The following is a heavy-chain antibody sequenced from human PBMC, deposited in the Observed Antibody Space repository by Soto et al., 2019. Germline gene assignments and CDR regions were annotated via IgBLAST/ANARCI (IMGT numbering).Heavy chain of an antibody. CDR3: ARHYPGKAVAINWFDP. CDR2: IYYSGST. Sequence: PSETLSLTCTVSGGSISSGDYYWGWIRQPPGKGREWIGSIYYSGSTYYNPSLKSRVTISVDTSKNQFSLKLSSVTAADTAVYYWARHYPGKAVAINWFDPWGQGTLVTVSS. J-gene: IGHJ5*02. D-gene: IGHD6-19*01. V-gene: IGHV4-39*01. CDR1: GGSISSGDYY.